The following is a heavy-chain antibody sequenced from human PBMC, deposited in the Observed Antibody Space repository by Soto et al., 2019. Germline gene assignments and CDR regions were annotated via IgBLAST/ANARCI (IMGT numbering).Heavy chain of an antibody. CDR2: ITSDGSGT. CDR1: GFTFTGYC. D-gene: IGHD1-26*01. Sequence: GSLRLSCAASGFTFTGYCMNWVLQAPGKGLVWVSRITSDGSGTTYADSVKGRFTISRDNAKHTLFLQMNSLSAEDTAVYYCARVSGSYLHFDYWGQGTLVTVSS. J-gene: IGHJ4*02. V-gene: IGHV3-74*01. CDR3: ARVSGSYLHFDY.